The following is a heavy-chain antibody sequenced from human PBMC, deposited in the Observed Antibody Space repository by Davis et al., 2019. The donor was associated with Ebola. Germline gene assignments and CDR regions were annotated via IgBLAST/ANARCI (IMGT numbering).Heavy chain of an antibody. J-gene: IGHJ4*02. CDR3: ARGVARTDFDY. D-gene: IGHD5-12*01. V-gene: IGHV3-23*01. Sequence: GGSLRLSCAASGFTFSVYAMTWVRQAPGKGLEWVSGISVRGDGTSYSDSVKGRFTISRDNSKNTLYLQMNSLRAEDTAVYYCARGVARTDFDYWGQGTLVTVSS. CDR2: ISVRGDGT. CDR1: GFTFSVYA.